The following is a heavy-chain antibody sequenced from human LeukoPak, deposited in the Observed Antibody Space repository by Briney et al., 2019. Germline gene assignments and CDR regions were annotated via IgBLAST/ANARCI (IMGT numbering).Heavy chain of an antibody. CDR3: ASLLAAAGSYYFDY. Sequence: ASVKVSCKASGTTLTGNYMHGGRKAPGQGLEWLGWINPNSGGTNYAQKFQGRVTMTRDTSISTAYMELSRLRSDDTAVYYCASLLAAAGSYYFDYWGQETLVTVSS. CDR2: INPNSGGT. V-gene: IGHV1-2*02. CDR1: GTTLTGNY. J-gene: IGHJ4*02. D-gene: IGHD6-13*01.